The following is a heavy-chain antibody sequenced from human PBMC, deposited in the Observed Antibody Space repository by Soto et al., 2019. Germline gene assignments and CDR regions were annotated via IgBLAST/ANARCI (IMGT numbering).Heavy chain of an antibody. Sequence: QVQLQESGPALVKPSQTLSLTCTVSGGSISSVGYYRSWIRQHPGKALEWIGYIYSRGSTYYNPSLKSRVTISVDTSKNQFSLKLSSVTAADTAVYYCARNPSSYYYYGMDGWGQGTTVTVSS. CDR3: ARNPSSYYYYGMDG. CDR1: GGSISSVGYY. J-gene: IGHJ6*02. V-gene: IGHV4-31*03. D-gene: IGHD2-2*01. CDR2: IYSRGST.